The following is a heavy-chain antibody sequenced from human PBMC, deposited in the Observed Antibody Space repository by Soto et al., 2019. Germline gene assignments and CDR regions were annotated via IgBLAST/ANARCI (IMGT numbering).Heavy chain of an antibody. J-gene: IGHJ4*03. CDR2: VHISGHS. CDR3: ARVRQGCAANICYFDP. Sequence: QVHLQESGPGLVAPSGTLSLTCTLSGGSVRAPDWWNWVRQSPDKGLEWIAEVHISGHSNYNPSSMGRVSVSIDSSKSQFDLNLNSVTAADTAIYYCARVRQGCAANICYFDPWGQGTQVTISS. D-gene: IGHD2-15*01. CDR1: GGSVRAPDW. V-gene: IGHV4-4*02.